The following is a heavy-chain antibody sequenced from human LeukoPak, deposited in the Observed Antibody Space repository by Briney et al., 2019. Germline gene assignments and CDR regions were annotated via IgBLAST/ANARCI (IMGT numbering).Heavy chain of an antibody. V-gene: IGHV3-23*01. CDR3: TRLVGWGRFDS. D-gene: IGHD6-6*01. J-gene: IGHJ5*01. Sequence: PGGSLRLSCTASGFTFINFAMYWVRQAPGEGLEWVSTITNSGAATYYADSVRGQFAISRDNGKNSVYLQMDSLRVEDTAVYYCTRLVGWGRFDSWGQGTLVTVSS. CDR1: GFTFINFA. CDR2: ITNSGAAT.